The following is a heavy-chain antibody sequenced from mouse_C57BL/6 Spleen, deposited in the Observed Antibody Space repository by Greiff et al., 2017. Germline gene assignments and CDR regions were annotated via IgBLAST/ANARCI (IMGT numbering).Heavy chain of an antibody. CDR2: ILPGSGST. J-gene: IGHJ3*01. D-gene: IGHD3-2*02. CDR3: ATGTAQATVAY. Sequence: QVQLQQSGAELMKPGASVKLSCKATGYTFTGYWIEWVKQRPGHGLEWIGEILPGSGSTNYNEKFKGKATFTADTSSNTAYMQLRSLTTEDSAIYYGATGTAQATVAYWGQGTLVTVAA. CDR1: GYTFTGYW. V-gene: IGHV1-9*01.